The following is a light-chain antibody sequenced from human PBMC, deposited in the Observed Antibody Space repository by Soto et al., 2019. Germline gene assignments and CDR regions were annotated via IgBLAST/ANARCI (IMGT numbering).Light chain of an antibody. CDR2: GSS. V-gene: IGLV1-40*01. CDR1: TPNIGADYD. Sequence: SALTQPPSVSGAPGQRVTISCTGSTPNIGADYDVHWYQQLPGTAPKLLIYGSSDRPSGVPDRFSGSKSGTSASLATTGLQAEDEADYYCQSYDSSLINYVFGTGTKVTVL. CDR3: QSYDSSLINYV. J-gene: IGLJ1*01.